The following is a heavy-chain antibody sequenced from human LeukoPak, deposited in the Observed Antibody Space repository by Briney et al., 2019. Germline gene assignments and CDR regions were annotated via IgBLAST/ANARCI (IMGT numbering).Heavy chain of an antibody. D-gene: IGHD3-3*01. CDR1: GFTVSSNY. J-gene: IGHJ3*02. CDR3: ARGSRLGVVERDAFDI. CDR2: TYSADST. V-gene: IGHV3-66*01. Sequence: GGSLRLSCAASGFTVSSNYMSWVRQAPGKGLEWVSLTYSADSTYYADSVKGRFTISRDKSKSTLYLQMSSLRAEDTAVYYCARGSRLGVVERDAFDIWGQGTMVTVSS.